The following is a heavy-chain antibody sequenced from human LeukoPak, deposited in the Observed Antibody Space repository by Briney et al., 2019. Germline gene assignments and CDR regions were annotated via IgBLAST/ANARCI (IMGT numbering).Heavy chain of an antibody. D-gene: IGHD3-10*01. Sequence: SESLSLTCTVSGDSISSGLYYWGWIRRTPGKGLEWIGSIYYSGNTYYNPSLKSRVSISIDTSNNQFSLRLTSVTAADTAVYYCARQPKSCARGVFITGKACWFDPWGQGTLVTVSS. CDR1: GDSISSGLYY. CDR2: IYYSGNT. V-gene: IGHV4-39*01. CDR3: ARQPKSCARGVFITGKACWFDP. J-gene: IGHJ5*02.